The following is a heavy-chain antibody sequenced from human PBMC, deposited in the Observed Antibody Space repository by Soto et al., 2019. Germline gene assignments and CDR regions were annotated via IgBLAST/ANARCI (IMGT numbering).Heavy chain of an antibody. CDR1: GFTFSSYA. V-gene: IGHV3-30-3*01. Sequence: GGSLRLSCAASGFTFSSYAMHWVRQAPGKGLEWVAVISYDGSNKYYADSVKGRFTISRDNSKNTLYMQMNSLRAEDTAVYYCARELGYCSSTSCPGLPYYYYGMDVWGQGTTVTVSS. D-gene: IGHD2-2*01. J-gene: IGHJ6*02. CDR3: ARELGYCSSTSCPGLPYYYYGMDV. CDR2: ISYDGSNK.